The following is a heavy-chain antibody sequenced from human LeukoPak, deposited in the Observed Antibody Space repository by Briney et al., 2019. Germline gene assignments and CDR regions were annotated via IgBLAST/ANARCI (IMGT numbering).Heavy chain of an antibody. Sequence: GASVKVSCKASGYAFTSNGFSWVRQAPGQGLEWMGWINVNSGKTTYVQKFQDRVTMTTDTSTSTAYMELRSLTSDDTAVYYCVRAVPAADYWGQGTLVTVSA. CDR1: GYAFTSNG. V-gene: IGHV1-18*01. CDR3: VRAVPAADY. D-gene: IGHD2-2*01. CDR2: INVNSGKT. J-gene: IGHJ4*02.